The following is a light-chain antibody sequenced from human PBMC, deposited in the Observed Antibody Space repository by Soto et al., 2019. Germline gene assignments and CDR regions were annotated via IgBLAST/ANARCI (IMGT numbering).Light chain of an antibody. V-gene: IGKV3-15*01. CDR1: QSVSSN. CDR2: GAS. Sequence: EIVMTQSPATLSVSPAERATLSCRASQSVSSNLAWYQQKPGQAPRLLIYGASTRATGIPARFSGSGSGTEFTLTISSLQSEDFAVYYCQQGRKYTFGQGTKLEIK. J-gene: IGKJ2*01. CDR3: QQGRKYT.